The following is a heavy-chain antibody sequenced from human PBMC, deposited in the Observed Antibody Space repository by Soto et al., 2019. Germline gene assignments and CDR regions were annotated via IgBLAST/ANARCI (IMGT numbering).Heavy chain of an antibody. D-gene: IGHD6-6*01. J-gene: IGHJ4*02. CDR2: ISGSGGST. CDR1: GFTFSSYA. CDR3: AKYSSSSPLLWFDY. V-gene: IGHV3-23*01. Sequence: PGGSLRLSCAASGFTFSSYAMSWVRQAPGKGLEWVSAISGSGGSTYYADSVKGRFTISRDNSKNTLYLQMNSLRAEDTAVYYCAKYSSSSPLLWFDYWGQGTLVTAPQ.